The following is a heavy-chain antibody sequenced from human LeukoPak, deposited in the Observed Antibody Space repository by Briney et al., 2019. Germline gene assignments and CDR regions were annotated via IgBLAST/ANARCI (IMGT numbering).Heavy chain of an antibody. CDR2: ISYDGSNK. J-gene: IGHJ4*02. D-gene: IGHD5-12*01. CDR3: ARDLGMVATETFDY. Sequence: GRSLRPSCAASGFTFSSYAMHWVRQAPGKGLEWVAVISYDGSNKYYADSVKGRFTISRDNSKNTLYLQMNSLRAEDTAVYYCARDLGMVATETFDYWGQGTLVTVSS. V-gene: IGHV3-30-3*01. CDR1: GFTFSSYA.